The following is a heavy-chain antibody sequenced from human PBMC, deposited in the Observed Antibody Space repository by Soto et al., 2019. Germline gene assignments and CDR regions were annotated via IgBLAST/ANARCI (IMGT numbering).Heavy chain of an antibody. V-gene: IGHV3-30-3*01. Sequence: GGSLRLSCAASGFTFSSYAMHWARQAPGKGLEWVAVISYDGSNKYYADSVKGRFTISRDNSKNTLYLQMNSLRAEDTAVYHCARDRSSSLYYYGMDVWGQGTTVTVSS. CDR1: GFTFSSYA. CDR3: ARDRSSSLYYYGMDV. CDR2: ISYDGSNK. J-gene: IGHJ6*02.